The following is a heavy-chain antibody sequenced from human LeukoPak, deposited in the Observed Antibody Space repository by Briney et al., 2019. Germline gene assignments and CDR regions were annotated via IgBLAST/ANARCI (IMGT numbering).Heavy chain of an antibody. CDR3: ARAQGGAVAGKTWTYPHFDY. D-gene: IGHD6-19*01. V-gene: IGHV5-51*01. Sequence: GESLKISCKGSGYSLTSYWIGWVRQMPGKGLEWMGIIYPGDSDTRYSPSFQGQVTISADKSISTAYLQWSSLKASDTAMYYCARAQGGAVAGKTWTYPHFDYWGQGTLVTVSS. CDR1: GYSLTSYW. CDR2: IYPGDSDT. J-gene: IGHJ4*02.